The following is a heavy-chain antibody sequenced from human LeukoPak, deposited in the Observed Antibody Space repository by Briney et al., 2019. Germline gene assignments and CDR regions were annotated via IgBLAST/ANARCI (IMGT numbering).Heavy chain of an antibody. CDR1: GASNSNQY. V-gene: IGHV4-59*11. Sequence: SETLSLTCSVSGASNSNQYWSWVRQPPGKGLEWIGYIYNSGSTNNNPSLKSRVTISVDTSKNQFSLKLSSVTSADTAVYYCALGPNDYYFDYWGQGTLVTVCS. D-gene: IGHD7-27*01. CDR2: IYNSGST. J-gene: IGHJ4*02. CDR3: ALGPNDYYFDY.